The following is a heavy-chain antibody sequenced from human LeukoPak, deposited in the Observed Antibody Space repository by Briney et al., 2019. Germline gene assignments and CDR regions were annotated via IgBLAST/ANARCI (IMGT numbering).Heavy chain of an antibody. V-gene: IGHV3-74*01. CDR1: GFTFSKYW. J-gene: IGHJ4*02. D-gene: IGHD6-19*01. CDR2: INTDGTVT. CDR3: ATKQWLAPPPDS. Sequence: GGSLRLSCAASGFTFSKYWMLWVRQAPGKGLGSVSRINTDGTVTTYADSVKGRFTVSRDNADNTMFLQMNSVRDEDTAVYYCATKQWLAPPPDSWGQGTPVTVSS.